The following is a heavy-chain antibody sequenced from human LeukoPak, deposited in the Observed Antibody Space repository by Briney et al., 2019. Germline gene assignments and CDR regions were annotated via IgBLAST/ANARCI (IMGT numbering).Heavy chain of an antibody. CDR1: GFTFSSDA. V-gene: IGHV3-23*01. J-gene: IGHJ4*02. CDR2: IRGSGVDT. Sequence: GGSLRLSCAASGFTFSSDAMNWVRQAPGKGLEWVSGIRGSGVDTYYADSVKGRFTISRDNSKNTLYLQMNSLRAEDTAVYYCAKVFGSYYDSSGYYYDYWGQGTLVTVSS. D-gene: IGHD3-22*01. CDR3: AKVFGSYYDSSGYYYDY.